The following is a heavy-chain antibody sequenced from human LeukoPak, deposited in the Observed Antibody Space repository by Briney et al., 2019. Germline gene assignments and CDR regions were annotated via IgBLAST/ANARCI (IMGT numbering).Heavy chain of an antibody. D-gene: IGHD3-9*01. CDR3: ARASLPSRRYFDWLLLRPWFYAFDI. J-gene: IGHJ3*02. CDR1: GGYISSSNYY. CDR2: IYYSGST. Sequence: SETLSLTCTVSGGYISSSNYYWSWIRQPPGKGLEWIGYIYYSGSTNYNPSLKSRVTISVDTSKNQFSLKLSSVTAADTAVYYCARASLPSRRYFDWLLLRPWFYAFDIWGQGTMVTVSS. V-gene: IGHV4-61*01.